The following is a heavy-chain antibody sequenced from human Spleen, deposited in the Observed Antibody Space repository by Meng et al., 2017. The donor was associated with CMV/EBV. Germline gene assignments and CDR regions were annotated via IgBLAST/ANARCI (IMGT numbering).Heavy chain of an antibody. CDR1: GGSISSDIYY. J-gene: IGHJ5*02. CDR2: IYYTGST. V-gene: IGHV4-30-4*01. CDR3: ARGMFWFDP. D-gene: IGHD3-10*02. Sequence: LTCTVSGGSISSDIYYRSWIRQSPERGLEWIGYIYYTGSTNYNPSLGSRVTISGDTSKNQFSLKLTSVTAADTAVYYCARGMFWFDPWGQGTLVTVSS.